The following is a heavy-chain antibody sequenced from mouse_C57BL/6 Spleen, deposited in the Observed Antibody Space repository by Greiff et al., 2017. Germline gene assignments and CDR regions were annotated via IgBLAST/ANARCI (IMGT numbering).Heavy chain of an antibody. J-gene: IGHJ1*03. CDR3: ARGLYYYGSRNWYFDV. V-gene: IGHV5-4*01. Sequence: EVQLVESGGGLVKPGGSLKLSCAASGFTFSSYAMSWVRQTPEKRLEWVATISDGGRYTYYPDNVKGRFTISRDNAKNNLYLQMSHLKSEDTAMYYCARGLYYYGSRNWYFDVWGTGTTVTVSS. D-gene: IGHD1-1*01. CDR2: ISDGGRYT. CDR1: GFTFSSYA.